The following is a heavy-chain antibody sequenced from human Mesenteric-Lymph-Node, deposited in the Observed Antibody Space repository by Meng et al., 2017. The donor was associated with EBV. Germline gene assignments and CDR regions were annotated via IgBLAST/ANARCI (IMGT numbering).Heavy chain of an antibody. D-gene: IGHD3-16*01. Sequence: QVPLQHGGAGLLEPSGTLSLTCAVYGGSFSDYYWTWIRQPPGKGLEWIGEVNHAGTTIYNPSLESRVTISVDTFKNQFSLKLTSVTAADTAVYFCAALGSFASSIDPWGQGTLVTVSS. CDR3: AALGSFASSIDP. CDR2: VNHAGTT. V-gene: IGHV4-34*01. CDR1: GGSFSDYY. J-gene: IGHJ5*02.